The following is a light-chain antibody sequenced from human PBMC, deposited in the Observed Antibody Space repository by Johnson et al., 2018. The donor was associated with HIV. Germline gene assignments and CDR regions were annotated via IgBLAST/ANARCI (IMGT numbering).Light chain of an antibody. V-gene: IGLV1-51*01. J-gene: IGLJ1*01. CDR3: AALDDSLNGSYV. Sequence: QSVLTQPPSVSAAPGQKVTISCSGSSSNIGNNYVSWYQQLPGTAPKLLIYDNNKRPSGIPDRFSGSKSGTSASLAISGIQAEDEADYYCAALDDSLNGSYVFGTGTKVTV. CDR2: DNN. CDR1: SSNIGNNY.